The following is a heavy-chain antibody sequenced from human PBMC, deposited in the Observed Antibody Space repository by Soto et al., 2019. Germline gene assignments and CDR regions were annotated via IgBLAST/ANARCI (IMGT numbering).Heavy chain of an antibody. CDR1: GYTFTSYG. Sequence: ASVKVSCKASGYTFTSYGISWVRQAPGQGLEWMGWISAYNGNTNYAQKLQGRVTMTTDTSTSTAYMELRSLRSDDTAVYYCAREQYDFWSCYGSGNWFDPWGQGTLVTVSS. CDR3: AREQYDFWSCYGSGNWFDP. D-gene: IGHD3-3*01. V-gene: IGHV1-18*01. J-gene: IGHJ5*02. CDR2: ISAYNGNT.